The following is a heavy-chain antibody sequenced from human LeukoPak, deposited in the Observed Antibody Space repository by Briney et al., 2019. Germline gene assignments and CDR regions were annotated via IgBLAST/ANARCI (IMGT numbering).Heavy chain of an antibody. CDR1: GGSVSSNSAA. Sequence: SETLSLTCAISGGSVSSNSAAWNWIRQSPSRGLEWLGRTYYRSMWSNDYAVSVKSRITINPDTSKNQFSLHLNSVTPEDTAVYYCARDRHGHWGFDPWGQGTLVTVSS. CDR2: TYYRSMWSN. CDR3: ARDRHGHWGFDP. D-gene: IGHD7-27*01. V-gene: IGHV6-1*01. J-gene: IGHJ5*02.